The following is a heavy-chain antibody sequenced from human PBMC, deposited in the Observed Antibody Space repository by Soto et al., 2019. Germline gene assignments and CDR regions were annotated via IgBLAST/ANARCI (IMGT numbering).Heavy chain of an antibody. V-gene: IGHV4-31*03. CDR1: GGSISSGGYY. D-gene: IGHD4-17*01. CDR2: IYYSGST. Sequence: SETLSLTCTVSGGSISSGGYYWSWIRQHPGKGLEWIGYIYYSGSTYYNTSFKSRVTISVDTSKNQFSLKLSSVLAADTAVYYCARDKSAGSRRTTVTTHRVNWFDPWGQGTLVTVSS. CDR3: ARDKSAGSRRTTVTTHRVNWFDP. J-gene: IGHJ5*02.